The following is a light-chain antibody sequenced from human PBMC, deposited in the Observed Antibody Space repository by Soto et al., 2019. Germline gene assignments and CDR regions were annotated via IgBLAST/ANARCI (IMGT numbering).Light chain of an antibody. CDR1: SSDVGSYNL. CDR3: CSYAGSVTPYV. V-gene: IGLV2-23*02. Sequence: QSALTQPASVSGSPGQSITLSCTGTSSDVGSYNLVSWYQHHPGKAPRLMIYEVSKRPSGVSSRFSGSKSGNTASLTISGLQPADEADYYCCSYAGSVTPYVFGTGTKVTVL. J-gene: IGLJ1*01. CDR2: EVS.